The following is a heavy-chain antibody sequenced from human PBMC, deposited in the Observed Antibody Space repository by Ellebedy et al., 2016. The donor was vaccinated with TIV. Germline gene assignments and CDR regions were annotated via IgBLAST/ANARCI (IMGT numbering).Heavy chain of an antibody. CDR3: VREGVPRGFDI. J-gene: IGHJ3*02. CDR2: ISYDGNSK. D-gene: IGHD2-2*01. CDR1: GFTFNSYA. V-gene: IGHV3-30*14. Sequence: GESLKISCAASGFTFNSYAMPWVRQAPGKGLEWVAVISYDGNSKYYADSVRARFIISRDNSRNSVYVQMSSLRAEDTAVYYCVREGVPRGFDIWGQGTMVTVSS.